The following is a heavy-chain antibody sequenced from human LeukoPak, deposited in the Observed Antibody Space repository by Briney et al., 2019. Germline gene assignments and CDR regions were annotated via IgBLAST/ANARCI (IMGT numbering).Heavy chain of an antibody. J-gene: IGHJ4*01. CDR2: INQNGGEK. Sequence: GGSLRLSCAVSGFTFSDYWMNWVRQAPGKGLEWVASINQNGGEKYYVDYVKGRFTISRDNPRNSLYLQMSSLRAEDTAVYYCARDGTAPGLYFDLWGQGTLVTVSS. D-gene: IGHD6-13*01. CDR1: GFTFSDYW. V-gene: IGHV3-7*01. CDR3: ARDGTAPGLYFDL.